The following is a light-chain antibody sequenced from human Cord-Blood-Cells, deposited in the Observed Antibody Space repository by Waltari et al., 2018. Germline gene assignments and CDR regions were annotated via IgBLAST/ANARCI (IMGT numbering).Light chain of an antibody. CDR1: QSVLYSSNNKNY. J-gene: IGKJ4*01. CDR2: WAS. CDR3: QQYYSTPLT. V-gene: IGKV4-1*01. Sequence: DIVMTQSPDSLAVSLGERATNYCKSSQSVLYSSNNKNYLAWYQQKPGQPPKLLIYWASTRESGVPDRFSGSGSGTDFTLTISSLQAEDVAVYYCQQYYSTPLTFGGGTKVEIK.